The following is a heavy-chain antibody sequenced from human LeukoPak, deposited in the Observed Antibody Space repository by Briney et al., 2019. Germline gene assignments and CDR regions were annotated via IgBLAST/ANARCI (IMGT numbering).Heavy chain of an antibody. CDR1: GFTFSSYG. V-gene: IGHV3-30*03. CDR3: ASAVAGTGGPFDY. CDR2: ISYDGSNK. J-gene: IGHJ4*02. D-gene: IGHD6-19*01. Sequence: GSLRLSCAASGFTFSSYGMHWVRQAPGKGLEWVAVISYDGSNKYSADSVKGRFTISRDNSKNTLYLQMNSLRAEDTAVYYCASAVAGTGGPFDYWGQGTLVTVPS.